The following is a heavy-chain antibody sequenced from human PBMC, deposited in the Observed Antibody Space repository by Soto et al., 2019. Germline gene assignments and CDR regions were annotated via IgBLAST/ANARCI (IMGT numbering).Heavy chain of an antibody. D-gene: IGHD6-13*01. J-gene: IGHJ4*02. CDR2: IYYSGST. Sequence: SETLSLTCTVSGGSISSYYWSWIRQPPGKGLEWIGYIYYSGSTYYNPSLKSRVTISVDTSKNQFSLKLSSVTAADTAVYYCARDVAAAGNCFDYWGQGTLVTVSS. CDR1: GGSISSYY. CDR3: ARDVAAAGNCFDY. V-gene: IGHV4-59*12.